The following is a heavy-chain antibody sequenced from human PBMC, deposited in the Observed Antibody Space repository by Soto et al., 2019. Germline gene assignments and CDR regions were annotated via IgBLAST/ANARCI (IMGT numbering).Heavy chain of an antibody. CDR2: ISGSGGST. CDR3: AKDLITCGGVIVAAFDY. D-gene: IGHD3-16*02. CDR1: GFTFSSYA. Sequence: GGSLRLSCAASGFTFSSYAMSWVRQAPGKGLEWVSAISGSGGSTYYADSVKGRFTISRDNSKNTLYLQMNSLRAEDTAVYYCAKDLITCGGVIVAAFDYWGQGTLVTVSS. V-gene: IGHV3-23*01. J-gene: IGHJ4*02.